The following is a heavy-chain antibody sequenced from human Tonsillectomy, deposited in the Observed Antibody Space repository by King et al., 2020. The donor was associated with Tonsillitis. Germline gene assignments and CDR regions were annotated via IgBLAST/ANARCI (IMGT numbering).Heavy chain of an antibody. CDR3: AKDHCSGGSCYGPYYYGMDV. Sequence: VQLVESGGGLVQPGRSLRLSCAASGFTFDDYAMHWVRHAPGKGLEWVSGISWNSGSIGYADSVKGRFTISRDNAKNSLYLQMNSLRAEDTALYYCAKDHCSGGSCYGPYYYGMDVWGQGTTVTVSS. V-gene: IGHV3-9*01. D-gene: IGHD2-15*01. CDR2: ISWNSGSI. J-gene: IGHJ6*02. CDR1: GFTFDDYA.